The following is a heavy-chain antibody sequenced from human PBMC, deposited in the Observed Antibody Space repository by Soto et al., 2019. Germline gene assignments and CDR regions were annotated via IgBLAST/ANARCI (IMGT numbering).Heavy chain of an antibody. Sequence: EVLLLESGGDVVQPGGSLRLSCAASGFTLGKYTMGWVRQAPGKGLEWVAESYSTGGTEYADSVKGRFTISRDNSKNTLFLQMTSLGVEDTALYYCARDREPDGIWTFDSWGQGTLVTVSS. J-gene: IGHJ4*02. D-gene: IGHD3-9*01. CDR1: GFTLGKYT. V-gene: IGHV3-23*01. CDR3: ARDREPDGIWTFDS. CDR2: SYSTGGT.